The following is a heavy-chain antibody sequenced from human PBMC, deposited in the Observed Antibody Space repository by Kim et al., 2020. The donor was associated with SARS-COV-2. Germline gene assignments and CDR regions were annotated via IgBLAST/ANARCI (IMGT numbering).Heavy chain of an antibody. CDR3: AKDKNTVLYYGMDV. J-gene: IGHJ6*02. Sequence: ADAVKCRFTISRDNAKNALYLKMNSLRAEDTAVYYCAKDKNTVLYYGMDVWGQGTTVTVSS. D-gene: IGHD4-17*01. V-gene: IGHV3-30*02.